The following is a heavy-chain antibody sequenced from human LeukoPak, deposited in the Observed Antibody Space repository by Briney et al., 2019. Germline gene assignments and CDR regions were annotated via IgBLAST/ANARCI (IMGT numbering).Heavy chain of an antibody. D-gene: IGHD3-10*01. CDR2: ISGDAGRT. CDR1: GFTFSSYG. V-gene: IGHV3-23*01. Sequence: GGTLRLSCAASGFTFSSYGMNWVRQAPGKGLEWVSGISGDAGRTYYADSVKGRFTISRDNAKNSLYLQMNSLRAEDTAVYYCARDSRVRGVIDYYYYTDVWGKGTTVTISS. CDR3: ARDSRVRGVIDYYYYTDV. J-gene: IGHJ6*03.